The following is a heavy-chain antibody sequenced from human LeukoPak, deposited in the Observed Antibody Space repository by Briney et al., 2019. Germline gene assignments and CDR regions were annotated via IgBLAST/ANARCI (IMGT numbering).Heavy chain of an antibody. Sequence: GGSLRLSCAASGFTFSSNAMAWVSQAPGNGMGWDSSIIGSGYSTYYADSVKGRFTISRDNSKNTLYLQMNSLRAEDTAVYYCAKDQDSYYYYYYMDVWGKGTPVTVSS. J-gene: IGHJ6*03. CDR3: AKDQDSYYYYYYMDV. V-gene: IGHV3-23*01. CDR1: GFTFSSNA. D-gene: IGHD3/OR15-3a*01. CDR2: IIGSGYST.